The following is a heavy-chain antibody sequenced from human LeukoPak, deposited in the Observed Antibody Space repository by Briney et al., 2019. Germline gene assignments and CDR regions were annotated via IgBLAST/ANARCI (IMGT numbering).Heavy chain of an antibody. D-gene: IGHD5-24*01. J-gene: IGHJ6*03. CDR2: IYPGDSDT. Sequence: GESLKICCKGSGYSFTSYWIGWVRQMPGKGLEWMGIIYPGDSDTRYSPSFQGQVTISADKSISTAYLQWSSLKASDTAMYYCARHARDGYKIHYYYYMDVWGKGTTVTVSS. V-gene: IGHV5-51*01. CDR1: GYSFTSYW. CDR3: ARHARDGYKIHYYYYMDV.